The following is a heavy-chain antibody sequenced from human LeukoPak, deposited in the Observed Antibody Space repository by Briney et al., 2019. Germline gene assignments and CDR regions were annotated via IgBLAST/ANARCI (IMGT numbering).Heavy chain of an antibody. CDR3: ARGGTMVQGVRLRFDP. J-gene: IGHJ5*02. Sequence: GASVKVSCKASGYTFTSYDINWVRQATGQGLEWMGWMNPNSGNTGYAQKFQGRVTMTRNTSISTAYMELSSLRSEDTAVYYCARGGTMVQGVRLRFDPWGQGTLVTVTP. D-gene: IGHD3-10*01. CDR2: MNPNSGNT. V-gene: IGHV1-8*01. CDR1: GYTFTSYD.